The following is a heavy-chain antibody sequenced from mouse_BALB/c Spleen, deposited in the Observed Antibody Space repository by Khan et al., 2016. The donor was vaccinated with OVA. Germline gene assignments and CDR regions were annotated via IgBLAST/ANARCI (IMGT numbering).Heavy chain of an antibody. Sequence: EVQLQESGPGLVKPSQSLSLTCTVTGYSITSDYAWNWIRQFPGNNLEWMGYISYSGNTKYTPSLKSRISITRDTSKNQFFLQLNSVTIEDTATYYCARIKGGDFDYWGQGTTLIVSS. J-gene: IGHJ2*01. CDR2: ISYSGNT. V-gene: IGHV3-2*02. CDR1: GYSITSDYA. CDR3: ARIKGGDFDY.